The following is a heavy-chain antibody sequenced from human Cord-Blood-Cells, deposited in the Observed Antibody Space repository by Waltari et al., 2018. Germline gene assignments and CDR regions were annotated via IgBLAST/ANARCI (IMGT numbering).Heavy chain of an antibody. CDR1: GGSFSGYS. V-gene: IGHV4-34*01. CDR3: ARVQSSLEPYYFDY. Sequence: QVQLQQWGAGLLKPSETLSLTSAVYGGSFSGYSSSCICQPPGKGLEWIGEINHSGSTNYNPSLKSRVTISVDTSKNQFSLKLSSVTAADTAVYYCARVQSSLEPYYFDYWGQGTLVTVSS. D-gene: IGHD1-1*01. J-gene: IGHJ4*02. CDR2: INHSGST.